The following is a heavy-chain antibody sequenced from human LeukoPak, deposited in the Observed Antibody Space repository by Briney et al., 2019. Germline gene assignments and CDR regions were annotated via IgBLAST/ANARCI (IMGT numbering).Heavy chain of an antibody. CDR3: ARVGSHGIVVGY. CDR2: INPSGGST. CDR1: GYTFTSYY. Sequence: GASVRVSCKASGYTFTSYYMHWVRLAPGQGLEWMGIINPSGGSTSYAQKFQGRVTMTRDTSTSTVYMELSSLRSEDTAVYYCARVGSHGIVVGYWGQGTLVTVSS. V-gene: IGHV1-46*01. D-gene: IGHD2-2*01. J-gene: IGHJ4*02.